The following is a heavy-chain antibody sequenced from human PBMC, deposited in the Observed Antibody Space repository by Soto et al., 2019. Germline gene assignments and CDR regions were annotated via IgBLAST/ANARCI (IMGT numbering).Heavy chain of an antibody. CDR1: GVAFSRFP. CDR3: ATMAGTYPY. J-gene: IGHJ4*02. V-gene: IGHV3-74*01. D-gene: IGHD1-26*01. Sequence: GGSLRLSCAASGVAFSRFPMHWVRQAPGKGLVWVSRIDPDGSDTTYADSVKGRFTISRDNAKNIVYLQMSSLRAEDTALYYCATMAGTYPYWGQGTLVTVSS. CDR2: IDPDGSDT.